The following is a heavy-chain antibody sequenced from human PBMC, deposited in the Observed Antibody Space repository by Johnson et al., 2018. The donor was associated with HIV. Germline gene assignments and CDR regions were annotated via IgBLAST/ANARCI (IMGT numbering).Heavy chain of an antibody. CDR2: ISWNSGSI. CDR1: GFTFDDYA. CDR3: AKDIMVVMHGAGAFEI. J-gene: IGHJ3*02. Sequence: VQLVESGGGLVQPGRSLRLSCAASGFTFDDYAMHWVRQAPGKGLEWVSGISWNSGSIGYADSVKGRFTISRDNAKNSLYLQMNSLRAEDTALYYCAKDIMVVMHGAGAFEIWGQGTMVTVSS. V-gene: IGHV3-9*01. D-gene: IGHD3-22*01.